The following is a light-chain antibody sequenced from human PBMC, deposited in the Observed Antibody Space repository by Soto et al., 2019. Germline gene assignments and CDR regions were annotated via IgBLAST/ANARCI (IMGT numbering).Light chain of an antibody. Sequence: EIVLTQSPGTLSLSPGERATLSCRTSHSVSSNFLAWYQQKPGQAPRLLIYGGSSRATGIPVRFSGSGSETDFTLTITRLEPEDFAVYYCQQYSSSRTFGQGTKVDIK. V-gene: IGKV3-20*01. CDR1: HSVSSNF. CDR2: GGS. CDR3: QQYSSSRT. J-gene: IGKJ1*01.